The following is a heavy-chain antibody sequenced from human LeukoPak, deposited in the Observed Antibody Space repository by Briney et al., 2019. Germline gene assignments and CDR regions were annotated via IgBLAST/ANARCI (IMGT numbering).Heavy chain of an antibody. CDR2: IWYDGSNK. CDR1: GFTFSSYG. V-gene: IGHV3-33*06. Sequence: PGRSLRLSCAASGFTFSSYGMHWVRQAPGKGLEWVAVIWYDGSNKYYADSVKGRFTISRDNSKNTLYLQMNSLRADDTAVYYCAKHRGSGVAGTGGVESWGQGTLVTVSS. CDR3: AKHRGSGVAGTGGVES. J-gene: IGHJ4*02. D-gene: IGHD6-19*01.